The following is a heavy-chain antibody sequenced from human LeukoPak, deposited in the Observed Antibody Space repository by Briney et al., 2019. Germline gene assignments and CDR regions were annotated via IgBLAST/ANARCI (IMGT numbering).Heavy chain of an antibody. V-gene: IGHV3-66*02. Sequence: GGSLRLSCAASGFTVSSNYMSWVRQAPGKGLEWVSVIYSGGSTYYADSVKGRFTISRDNSKNTLCLQMNSLRAEDTAVYYCARVWSGYDLYYYYMDVWGKGTTVTVSS. D-gene: IGHD5-12*01. CDR1: GFTVSSNY. CDR3: ARVWSGYDLYYYYMDV. CDR2: IYSGGST. J-gene: IGHJ6*03.